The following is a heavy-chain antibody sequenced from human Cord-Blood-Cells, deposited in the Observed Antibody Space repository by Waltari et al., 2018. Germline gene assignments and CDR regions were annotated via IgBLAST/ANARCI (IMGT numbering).Heavy chain of an antibody. CDR2: TYYRSKWYN. D-gene: IGHD7-27*01. CDR1: GDSVSSNSAA. V-gene: IGHV6-1*01. CDR3: ARDLRLTGARLLDAFDI. Sequence: QVQLQQSGPGLVKPSQTLSLTCAISGDSVSSNSAAWNWIRQSPSRGLEWLGRTYYRSKWYNEYAVSVKSRITINPDTSKNQFSLQLNSVTPEDTAVYYCARDLRLTGARLLDAFDIWGQGTMVTVSS. J-gene: IGHJ3*02.